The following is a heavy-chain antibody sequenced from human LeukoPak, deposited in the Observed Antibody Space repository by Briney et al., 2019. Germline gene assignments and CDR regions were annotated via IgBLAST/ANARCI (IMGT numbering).Heavy chain of an antibody. CDR2: IYYSGST. J-gene: IGHJ5*02. D-gene: IGHD6-19*01. CDR1: GGSISSSIYY. CDR3: AGERRPIAVAGTGLLVGWFDP. Sequence: PSETLSLTCTVSGGSISSSIYYWVWIRQPPGKGLEWIGSIYYSGSTYYNPSLKSRVTISVDTSKNQFSLKLSSVTAADTAVYYCAGERRPIAVAGTGLLVGWFDPWGQGTLVTVSS. V-gene: IGHV4-39*07.